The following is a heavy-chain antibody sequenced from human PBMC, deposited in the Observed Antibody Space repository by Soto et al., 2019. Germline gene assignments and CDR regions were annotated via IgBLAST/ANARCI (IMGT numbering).Heavy chain of an antibody. J-gene: IGHJ4*02. D-gene: IGHD3-16*01. CDR1: GGSITTGGYS. CDR3: ARDAGEQRGLDF. Sequence: QVLLQESGPGLVKPSETLSLICLVSGGSITTGGYSWSWIRQHPGKGLDWIGNIYYSGGTSYNPSLKSRLTISVDTSKNQFSLKLTSVTAADTAVYYCARDAGEQRGLDFWGQGTLVTVSS. CDR2: IYYSGGT. V-gene: IGHV4-31*03.